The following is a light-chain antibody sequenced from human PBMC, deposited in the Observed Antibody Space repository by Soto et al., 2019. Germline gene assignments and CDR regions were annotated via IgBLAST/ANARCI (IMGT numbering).Light chain of an antibody. CDR3: QLYGRSPGYI. V-gene: IGKV3-20*01. CDR1: QSVSSSY. CDR2: GAS. J-gene: IGKJ2*01. Sequence: EIVLTQSPGTLSLSPGERATLSCRASQSVSSSYLAWYQQKPGQAPRLLIYGASSRAPGIPYRFSGSGSGTDFVLPISRLESEVFSVYYCQLYGRSPGYIFGQGTKLDIK.